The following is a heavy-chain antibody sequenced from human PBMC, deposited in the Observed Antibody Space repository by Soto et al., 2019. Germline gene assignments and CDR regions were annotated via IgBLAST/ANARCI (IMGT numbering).Heavy chain of an antibody. D-gene: IGHD6-6*01. V-gene: IGHV1-18*04. CDR1: GYTFTTYG. CDR2: ISAYDGNT. J-gene: IGHJ4*02. Sequence: ASVKVSCKASGYTFTTYGITWLRQAPGQGLEWMGWISAYDGNTNYAQKFQGRVSMTTDPSTNTAYMELRSLRSDDTAGYYCARDPATAYSSSSFDYWGQGTLVTSPQ. CDR3: ARDPATAYSSSSFDY.